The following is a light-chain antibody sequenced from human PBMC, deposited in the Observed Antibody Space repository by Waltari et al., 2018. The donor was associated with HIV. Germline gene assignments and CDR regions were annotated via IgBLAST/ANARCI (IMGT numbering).Light chain of an antibody. J-gene: IGKJ1*01. CDR3: QQYVSSPT. V-gene: IGKV3-20*01. CDR2: GAS. CDR1: QSVISNY. Sequence: ENVLTQSPGTLSLSPGERATLSCRASQSVISNYFAWCQQKPGQPPRLLIYGASARATGIPDRFSGSGSGTDFTLTISRLEPEDSAVYYCQQYVSSPTFGQGTKVEIK.